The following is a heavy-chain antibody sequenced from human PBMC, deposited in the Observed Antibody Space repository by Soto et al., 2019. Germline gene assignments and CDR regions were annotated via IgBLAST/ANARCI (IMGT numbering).Heavy chain of an antibody. D-gene: IGHD1-26*01. CDR3: ARGLITGSQYSGGWYYFDS. V-gene: IGHV4-34*01. CDR2: INHSGSA. Sequence: QVQLQQSGAGLLKPSETLSLTCDVYGGSFSGYIWTWIRQTPGKGLQWIGQINHSGSANYNPYLKSRVTISVHTSNSQFSLELISVTAADTAVYYCARGLITGSQYSGGWYYFDSWGQGTQVTVSS. CDR1: GGSFSGYI. J-gene: IGHJ4*02.